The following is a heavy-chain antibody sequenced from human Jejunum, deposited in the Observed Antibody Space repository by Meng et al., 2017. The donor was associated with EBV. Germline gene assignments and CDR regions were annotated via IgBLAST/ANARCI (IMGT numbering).Heavy chain of an antibody. V-gene: IGHV6-1*01. D-gene: IGHD2/OR15-2a*01. CDR3: ARDFLWAFDY. CDR1: GDSISNNGAS. J-gene: IGHJ4*02. Sequence: QVHLQQSGAGLVEPSQPPSLTCAISGDSISNNGASWNWIRQSPSRGLEWLGRTYYRSKWGDDYAESVKSRITINPDTSKNQFSLQLNSVTPEDTAVYFCARDFLWAFDYWGQGTLVTVSS. CDR2: TYYRSKWGD.